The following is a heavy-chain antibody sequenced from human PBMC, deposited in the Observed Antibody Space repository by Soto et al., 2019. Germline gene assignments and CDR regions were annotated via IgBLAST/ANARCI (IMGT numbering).Heavy chain of an antibody. D-gene: IGHD3-10*01. J-gene: IGHJ3*01. CDR3: ARLPGVRGVFDGFNV. CDR2: IYPGDSDT. V-gene: IGHV5-51*01. CDR1: GYSFTSYW. Sequence: GESLKTSCQGSGYSFTSYWIAWVRQMPGKGLDWMGVIYPGDSDTRYSPSFHGQVTISADKSISTAYLQWSSLKASDTAMYFCARLPGVRGVFDGFNVWGQGTMVTVSS.